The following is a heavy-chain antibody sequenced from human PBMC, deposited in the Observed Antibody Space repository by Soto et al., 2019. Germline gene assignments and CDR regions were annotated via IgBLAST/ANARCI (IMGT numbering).Heavy chain of an antibody. Sequence: ASVKVSCKASGSTFTSYDINWVRQATGQGLEWMGWMNPNSGNTGYAQKFQGRVTMTRNTSISTAYMELSSLRSEDTAVYYCAGSSRLRLGELSLYPLGYWGQGTLVTVSS. V-gene: IGHV1-8*01. CDR3: AGSSRLRLGELSLYPLGY. J-gene: IGHJ4*02. CDR1: GSTFTSYD. CDR2: MNPNSGNT. D-gene: IGHD3-16*02.